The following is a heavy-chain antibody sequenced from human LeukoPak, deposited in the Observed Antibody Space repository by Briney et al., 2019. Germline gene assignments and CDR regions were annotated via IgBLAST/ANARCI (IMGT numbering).Heavy chain of an antibody. CDR1: GFTFSSYS. D-gene: IGHD1-26*01. CDR2: ISSSSSYI. Sequence: GGSLRLSCAASGFTFSSYSMNWVRQAPGKGLEWVSSISSSSSYIYYADSVKGRFTISRDNAKNSLYLQMNSLRAEDTAVYYCASHSGAGDYFDYWGQGTLVTVSS. CDR3: ASHSGAGDYFDY. V-gene: IGHV3-21*04. J-gene: IGHJ4*02.